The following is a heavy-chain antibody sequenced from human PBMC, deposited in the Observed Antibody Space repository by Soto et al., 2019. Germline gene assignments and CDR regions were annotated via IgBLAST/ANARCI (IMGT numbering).Heavy chain of an antibody. J-gene: IGHJ4*01. Sequence: QVQLQESGPGLVKPSQTLSLTCTVSGGSISSGDYYWSWIRQPPGKGLEWIGYIYYSGSTYYNPSLTSRFTISVDTSKNQFSLKLSSVTAADTAVYYCARARQYCSGGSCYGPDFDYWGQGTLVTVSS. CDR1: GGSISSGDYY. D-gene: IGHD2-15*01. CDR2: IYYSGST. CDR3: ARARQYCSGGSCYGPDFDY. V-gene: IGHV4-30-4*01.